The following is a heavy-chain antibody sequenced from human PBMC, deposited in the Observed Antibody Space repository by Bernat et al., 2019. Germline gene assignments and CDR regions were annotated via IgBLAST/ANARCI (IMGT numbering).Heavy chain of an antibody. CDR2: IKQDGSGK. Sequence: EVQLVESGGGLVQPGGSLRLSCAVSGFTFSSYCMSWVRQAPGKGLEWVSRIKQDGSGKYYLDSVKGRFTISRDNADNSLYLQMNDLRAEDTAVYFCARDYPGDCSSASCPGVFDYWGQGTLVTVSS. CDR1: GFTFSSYC. D-gene: IGHD2-2*01. CDR3: ARDYPGDCSSASCPGVFDY. V-gene: IGHV3-7*04. J-gene: IGHJ4*02.